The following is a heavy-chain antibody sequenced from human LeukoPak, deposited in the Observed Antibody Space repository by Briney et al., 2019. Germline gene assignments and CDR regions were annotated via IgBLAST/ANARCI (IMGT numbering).Heavy chain of an antibody. CDR1: GFTFSTYW. CDR3: ARWRGYSYGFFGS. Sequence: GGSLRLSCAASGFTFSTYWMSWVRQAPGKGMEWVAHINEDGSKKEYVDSVKGRFTVSRDNAKNSLYLQMNGLRAEDTAVYYCARWRGYSYGFFGSWGQGTLVTVSS. V-gene: IGHV3-7*05. CDR2: INEDGSKK. D-gene: IGHD5-18*01. J-gene: IGHJ5*01.